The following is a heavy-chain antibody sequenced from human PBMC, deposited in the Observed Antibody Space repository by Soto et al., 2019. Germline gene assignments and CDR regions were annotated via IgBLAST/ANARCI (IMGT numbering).Heavy chain of an antibody. Sequence: SETLSLTYTVSGGSISSDYYYWSWIRQPPGKGLEWIGYIYYSGRTAYNPSLKSRIIISIDTSKNQFSLSLNSLNAADTAVYYCAGELSNSPEYFDFWGLGTLVTVSS. CDR2: IYYSGRT. D-gene: IGHD6-6*01. CDR1: GGSISSDYYY. V-gene: IGHV4-30-4*01. CDR3: AGELSNSPEYFDF. J-gene: IGHJ4*02.